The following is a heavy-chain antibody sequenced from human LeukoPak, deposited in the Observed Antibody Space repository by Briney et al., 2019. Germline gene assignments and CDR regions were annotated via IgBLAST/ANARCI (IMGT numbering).Heavy chain of an antibody. V-gene: IGHV3-21*01. CDR2: ISSSSSYI. J-gene: IGHJ3*02. Sequence: GGSLRLSCAASGFTFSSYSMSWVRQAPGKGLEWVSSISSSSSYIYYADSVKGRFTISRDNAKNSLYLQMNSLRAEDTAVYYCARDLRGLPWGIWGQGTMVTVSS. CDR1: GFTFSSYS. D-gene: IGHD1-26*01. CDR3: ARDLRGLPWGI.